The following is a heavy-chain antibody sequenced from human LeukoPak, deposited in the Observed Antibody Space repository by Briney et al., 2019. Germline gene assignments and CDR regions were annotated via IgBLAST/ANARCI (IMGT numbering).Heavy chain of an antibody. D-gene: IGHD3-10*01. CDR2: IYYSGST. CDR1: GGSISSYY. CDR3: ARGEYYFDY. J-gene: IGHJ4*02. V-gene: IGHV4-59*01. Sequence: SETLFLTCTVSGGSISSYYWSWIRQPPGKGLEWIGYIYYSGSTNYNPSLKSRVTISVDTSKNRFSLKLSSVTAADTAVYYCARGEYYFDYWGQGTLVTVSS.